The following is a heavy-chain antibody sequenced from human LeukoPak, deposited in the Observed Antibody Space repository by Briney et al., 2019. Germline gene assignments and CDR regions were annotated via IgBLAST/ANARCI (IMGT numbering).Heavy chain of an antibody. J-gene: IGHJ6*03. V-gene: IGHV4-38-2*01. CDR1: GYSLSSGYY. CDR2: FFYGENT. Sequence: PSETLSLTCAVSGYSLSSGYYWGWIRQPPGEGLEWIGNFFYGENTYYNPSLKTRVAISVDASKNPFSLRLTSMTAADTAVYYCARAGPYCPSSTCCLPAYYYYMDVWGKGTTVTVSS. CDR3: ARAGPYCPSSTCCLPAYYYYMDV. D-gene: IGHD2-2*01.